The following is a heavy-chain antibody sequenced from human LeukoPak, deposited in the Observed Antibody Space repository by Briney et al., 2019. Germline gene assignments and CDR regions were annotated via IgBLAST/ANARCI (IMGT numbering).Heavy chain of an antibody. CDR2: ISSSSSYI. D-gene: IGHD5-12*01. V-gene: IGHV3-21*01. J-gene: IGHJ5*02. CDR3: ARVTWQGFDP. CDR1: GFTFSRYS. Sequence: PGGSLRLSCAASGFTFSRYSMNWVRQPPGKGLEWCPSISSSSSYIYYAVSVKGRFTISRDNAKNSLHLQMNSLRAEDTAVYYCARVTWQGFDPWGQGTLVTVSS.